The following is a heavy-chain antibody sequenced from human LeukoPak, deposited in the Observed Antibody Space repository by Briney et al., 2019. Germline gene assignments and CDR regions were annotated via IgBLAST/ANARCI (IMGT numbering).Heavy chain of an antibody. CDR2: ISSSGTTK. D-gene: IGHD6-13*01. Sequence: PGGSLRLSCAASGFTFSNYEMNWVRQAPGKGLEWVSYISSSGTTKYYADYVKDRFTISRDNAKNSLYLQMNSLRAEDTAVYYCARDGGRAVAAALDYWDQGTLVTVSS. CDR3: ARDGGRAVAAALDY. V-gene: IGHV3-48*03. J-gene: IGHJ4*02. CDR1: GFTFSNYE.